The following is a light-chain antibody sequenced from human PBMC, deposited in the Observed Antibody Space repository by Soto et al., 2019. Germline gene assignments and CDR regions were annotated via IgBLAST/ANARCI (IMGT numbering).Light chain of an antibody. Sequence: QSVLTQPASVSGSPGQSITISCTGTSSDVGNYNLVSWFQQHPGKAPRLMIYEDSKRPSGVSNRFSGSKSGNTASLTISGLQAEDEADYYCCSYAGTTTFVVFGGGTKLTVL. V-gene: IGLV2-23*02. CDR1: SSDVGNYNL. CDR2: EDS. J-gene: IGLJ2*01. CDR3: CSYAGTTTFVV.